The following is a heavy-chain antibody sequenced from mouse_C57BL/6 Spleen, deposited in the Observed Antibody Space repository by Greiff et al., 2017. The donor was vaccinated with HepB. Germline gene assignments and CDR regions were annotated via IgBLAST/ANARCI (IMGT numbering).Heavy chain of an antibody. J-gene: IGHJ2*01. CDR3: TPTMVRYFDD. D-gene: IGHD2-9*01. V-gene: IGHV14-1*01. CDR1: GFNIKDYY. Sequence: EVQLQQSGAELVRPGASVKLSCTASGFNIKDYYMHWVKQRPEQGLEWIGRIDPEDGDTEYAPKFQGKATMTADTSPNTAYLQLSSLTSEDTAVYYCTPTMVRYFDDWGQGTTLTVSS. CDR2: IDPEDGDT.